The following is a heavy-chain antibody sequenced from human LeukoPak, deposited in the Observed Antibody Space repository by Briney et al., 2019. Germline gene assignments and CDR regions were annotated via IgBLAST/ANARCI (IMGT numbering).Heavy chain of an antibody. CDR3: ARANFLYCSSSTCLFDY. J-gene: IGHJ4*02. CDR2: INPNDGDT. V-gene: IGHV1-2*02. Sequence: ASVKVSCKASGYTFTDYYMHWVRQAPGQGFEWVGWINPNDGDTNYAQKFQGRVTMTRGTSISTAHMEVSRLRSDDTAVYYCARANFLYCSSSTCLFDYWGQGTLVTVSS. D-gene: IGHD2-2*01. CDR1: GYTFTDYY.